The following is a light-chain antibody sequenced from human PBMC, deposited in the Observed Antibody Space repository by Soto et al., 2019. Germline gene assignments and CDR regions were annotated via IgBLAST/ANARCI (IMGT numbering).Light chain of an antibody. CDR3: CSNAGRPDV. Sequence: QSALTQPCSVSGSPGQSVAISCTGTSSDIGGYNYVSWYQQHPGKAPKVMIYDVDKRPSGVPDRFSGSKSGNTASLTISDLQTEDEADYYCCSNAGRPDVFGTGTKVTVL. CDR2: DVD. J-gene: IGLJ1*01. CDR1: SSDIGGYNY. V-gene: IGLV2-11*01.